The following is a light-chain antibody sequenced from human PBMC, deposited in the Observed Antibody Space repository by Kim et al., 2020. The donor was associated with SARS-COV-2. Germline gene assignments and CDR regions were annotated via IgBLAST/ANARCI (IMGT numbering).Light chain of an antibody. Sequence: EIVLTQSPATLSLSPGDRATLSCRASHSLSSSFFAWYHQRPGQPPRVLIHGASTRATGIPDRFSGTGSGTDFTLIISSLEPEDSGVFYCQQYGRSPYTFDQGTKLEI. CDR2: GAS. CDR1: HSLSSSF. CDR3: QQYGRSPYT. V-gene: IGKV3-20*01. J-gene: IGKJ2*01.